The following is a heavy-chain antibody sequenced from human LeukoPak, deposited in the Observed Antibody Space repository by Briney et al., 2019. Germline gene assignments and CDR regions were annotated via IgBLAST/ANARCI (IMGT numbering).Heavy chain of an antibody. CDR2: LSGSGGST. D-gene: IGHD3-10*01. V-gene: IGHV3-23*01. J-gene: IGHJ4*02. CDR1: GFTFSSYA. Sequence: GGSLRLYCAASGFTFSSYAMSWVRQAPGKGLVWVSALSGSGGSTYYAVSVKGRFTISRDNSNNTPYLQMNSLTAEDTAVKDCANGVAQTNCGYWGQGTLVTVSS. CDR3: ANGVAQTNCGY.